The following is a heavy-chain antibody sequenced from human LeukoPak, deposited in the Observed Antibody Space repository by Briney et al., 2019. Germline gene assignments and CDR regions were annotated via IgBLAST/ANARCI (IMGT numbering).Heavy chain of an antibody. CDR3: ARGGCSSTSCHLADY. CDR1: GFTFSSYA. CDR2: IASSGRNT. J-gene: IGHJ4*02. D-gene: IGHD2-2*01. Sequence: GGSLRLSCAASGFTFSSYAMSWVRQAPGKGLEWVSLIASSGRNTYYTDSVRGRFTISRDNSKNTLYLQMNSLRAEDTAVYYCARGGCSSTSCHLADYWGQGTLVTVSS. V-gene: IGHV3-23*01.